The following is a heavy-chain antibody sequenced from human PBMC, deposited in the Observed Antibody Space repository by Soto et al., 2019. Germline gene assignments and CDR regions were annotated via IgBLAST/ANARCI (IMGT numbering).Heavy chain of an antibody. Sequence: EVQLVESGGGLVQPGRSLRLACAASGFTFDQYTMHWVRQAPGKGLEWVSSITWHSGTIGYVDSVEGRFTISRDNAKNSLYLQMNSLRGEDTALYYCAKEMITFGDFNYYYMDVWGNGTTVTVSS. V-gene: IGHV3-9*01. CDR2: ITWHSGTI. D-gene: IGHD3-16*01. CDR1: GFTFDQYT. J-gene: IGHJ6*03. CDR3: AKEMITFGDFNYYYMDV.